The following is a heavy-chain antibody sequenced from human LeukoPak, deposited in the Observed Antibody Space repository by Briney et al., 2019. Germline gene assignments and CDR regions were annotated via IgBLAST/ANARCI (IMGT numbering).Heavy chain of an antibody. CDR3: ARGGGNYYLDY. CDR1: GGSFSGYY. Sequence: SETLSLTCAVYGGSFSGYYWSWIRQPPGKGLEWIGEINHSGSTNYNPSLKSRVTISVDTSKNQFSLKLSSVTAADTAVYYCARGGGNYYLDYWGQGTLVTVSS. V-gene: IGHV4-34*01. CDR2: INHSGST. J-gene: IGHJ4*02. D-gene: IGHD1-26*01.